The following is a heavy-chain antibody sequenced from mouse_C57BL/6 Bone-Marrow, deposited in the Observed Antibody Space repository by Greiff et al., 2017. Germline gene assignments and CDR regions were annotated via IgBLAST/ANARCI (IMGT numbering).Heavy chain of an antibody. V-gene: IGHV2-3*01. CDR1: GFSFTSYG. CDR2: IWGDGST. J-gene: IGHJ4*01. CDR3: AKQIFYAMDY. Sequence: VQLQESGPGLVAPSQSLSITCTASGFSFTSYGVSWVRQPPGTGLEWLGVIWGDGSTHTHSALISRLSISMDNSTSQVFLKLNSLQTEDTATYYCAKQIFYAMDYGGKGTSVTVSS.